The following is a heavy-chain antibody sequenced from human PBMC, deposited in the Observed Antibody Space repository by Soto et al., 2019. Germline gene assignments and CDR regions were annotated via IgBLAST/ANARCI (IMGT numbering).Heavy chain of an antibody. CDR2: ISGSGGST. D-gene: IGHD3-16*01. V-gene: IGHV3-23*01. Sequence: GGSLRLSCAASGFTFSSYAMSWVRQAPGKGLEWVSAISGSGGSTYYADSVKGRFTISRDNSKNTLYLQMNSLRAEDTAVYYCAKDPRGTLYYYHMDVWGKGTTVTVSS. J-gene: IGHJ6*03. CDR3: AKDPRGTLYYYHMDV. CDR1: GFTFSSYA.